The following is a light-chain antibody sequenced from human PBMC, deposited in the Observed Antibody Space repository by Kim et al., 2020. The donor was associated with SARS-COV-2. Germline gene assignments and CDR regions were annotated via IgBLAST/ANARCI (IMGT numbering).Light chain of an antibody. CDR3: QKYDNLLRVT. J-gene: IGKJ3*01. Sequence: SVGDRVTITCQANEDMNNDINWFQKKPGKVPKLLIYDTSNLERGVPSRFAGRGSGTDFTLNITNLQPEDFGTYYCQKYDNLLRVTFGPGTKVDIK. CDR2: DTS. V-gene: IGKV1-33*01. CDR1: EDMNND.